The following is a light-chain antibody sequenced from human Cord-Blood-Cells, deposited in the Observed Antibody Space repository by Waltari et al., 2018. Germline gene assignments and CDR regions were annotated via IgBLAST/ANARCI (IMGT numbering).Light chain of an antibody. Sequence: DIQMTKSPSSLSASVGDRVTITCQASQDISNYLNWYQQKPGKAPKLLIYDASNLETGVPSRFSGSGSGTDFTFTISSLQPEDIATYDCQQYDNLPLTFGGGTKVEIK. CDR3: QQYDNLPLT. CDR1: QDISNY. CDR2: DAS. J-gene: IGKJ4*01. V-gene: IGKV1-33*01.